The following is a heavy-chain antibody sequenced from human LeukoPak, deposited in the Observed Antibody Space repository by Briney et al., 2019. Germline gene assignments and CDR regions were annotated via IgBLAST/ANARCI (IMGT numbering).Heavy chain of an antibody. Sequence: GGSLRLSCATSGFTFSSYAMSWVRQAPGKGLEWVSAISGSGGSTYYADSVKGRFTISRDNSKNTLYLQMNSLRAEDTAVYYCAKDRKWLEYFDYWGQGTLVTVSS. CDR1: GFTFSSYA. J-gene: IGHJ4*02. D-gene: IGHD6-19*01. CDR3: AKDRKWLEYFDY. CDR2: ISGSGGST. V-gene: IGHV3-23*01.